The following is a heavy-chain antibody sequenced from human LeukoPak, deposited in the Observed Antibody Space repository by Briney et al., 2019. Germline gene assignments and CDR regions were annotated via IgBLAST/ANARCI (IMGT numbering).Heavy chain of an antibody. D-gene: IGHD3-10*01. V-gene: IGHV3-9*01. CDR3: AKDHNYYGSAYFDY. CDR1: GFTFDDYA. CDR2: ISWNSGSI. Sequence: GGSLRLSCAASGFTFDDYAMHWVRQAPGKGLEWVSGISWNSGSIGYADSVKGRFTISRDNAKNSLYLQMNSLRAEDTALYYCAKDHNYYGSAYFDYWGQGTLVTVSS. J-gene: IGHJ4*02.